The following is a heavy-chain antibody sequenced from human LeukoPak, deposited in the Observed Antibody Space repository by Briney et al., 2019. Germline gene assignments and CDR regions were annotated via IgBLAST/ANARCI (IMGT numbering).Heavy chain of an antibody. Sequence: PSETLSLTCAVYGGSFSGYYWSWIRQPPGKGLEWIGEINHSGSTNYNPSLKSRVTISVDTSKNQFSLKLSSVTAADTAVYYCARGSKIQTGSGSYYSHHYYYMDVWGKGTTVTVSS. J-gene: IGHJ6*03. CDR2: INHSGST. CDR1: GGSFSGYY. D-gene: IGHD3-10*01. CDR3: ARGSKIQTGSGSYYSHHYYYMDV. V-gene: IGHV4-34*01.